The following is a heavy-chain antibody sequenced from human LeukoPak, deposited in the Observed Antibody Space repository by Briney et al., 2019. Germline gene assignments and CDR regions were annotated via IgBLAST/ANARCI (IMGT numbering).Heavy chain of an antibody. CDR1: GFTFSRYW. V-gene: IGHV3-74*01. Sequence: GGSLRLSCEASGFTFSRYWMHWVRQAPGKGLVWVSRINSDGSRTTYADSVRGRFTISRDNAKNTLYLQMNSLRAEDTAVYYCAHHGGGTIRIAAFDIWGQGTMVTVSS. D-gene: IGHD3-3*01. CDR3: AHHGGGTIRIAAFDI. CDR2: INSDGSRT. J-gene: IGHJ3*02.